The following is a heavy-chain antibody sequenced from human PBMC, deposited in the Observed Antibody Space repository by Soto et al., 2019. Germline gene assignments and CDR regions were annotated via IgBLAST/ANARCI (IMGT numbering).Heavy chain of an antibody. D-gene: IGHD3-16*02. CDR3: ARAVTGTYDYIWGSYRPYVFDY. CDR1: GGSISSGGYY. J-gene: IGHJ4*02. CDR2: IYYSGST. Sequence: PSETLSLTCTVSGGSISSGGYYWSWIRQHPGKGLEWIGYIYYSGSTYYNPSLKSRVTISVDTSKNQFSLKLSSVTAADTAVYYCARAVTGTYDYIWGSYRPYVFDYWGQGTLVTVSS. V-gene: IGHV4-31*03.